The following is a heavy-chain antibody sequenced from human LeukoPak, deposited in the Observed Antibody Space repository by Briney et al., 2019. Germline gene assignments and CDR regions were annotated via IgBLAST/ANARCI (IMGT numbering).Heavy chain of an antibody. D-gene: IGHD3-22*01. CDR2: INHSGST. CDR3: ARVRDTYYYDSSGQQFDY. J-gene: IGHJ4*01. V-gene: IGHV4-34*01. Sequence: SGTLSLTCAVYGGSFSGYYWSWIRQPPGKGLEWIGEINHSGSTNYNPSLKSRVTISVDTSKNQFSLKLSSVTAADTAVYYCARVRDTYYYDSSGQQFDYWGQEPWSPSPQ. CDR1: GGSFSGYY.